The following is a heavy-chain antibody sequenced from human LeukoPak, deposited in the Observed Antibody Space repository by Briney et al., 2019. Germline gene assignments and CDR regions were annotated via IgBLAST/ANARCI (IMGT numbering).Heavy chain of an antibody. CDR3: ARVTYDSRFDP. CDR1: GFTFSDYY. Sequence: GGSLRLSCAASGFTFSDYYMSWIRQAPGKGLEWVSYISSSGSTIYYADSVKGRFTISRDNAKNSLYLQLNSLRAEDTAVYYCARVTYDSRFDPWGQGTLVTVSS. D-gene: IGHD3-22*01. CDR2: ISSSGSTI. J-gene: IGHJ5*02. V-gene: IGHV3-11*01.